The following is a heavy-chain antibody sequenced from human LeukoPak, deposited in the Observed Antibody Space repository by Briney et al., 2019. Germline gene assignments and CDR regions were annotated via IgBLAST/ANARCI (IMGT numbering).Heavy chain of an antibody. CDR1: GFTFSSFL. CDR2: MNQDGSEK. V-gene: IGHV3-7*01. J-gene: IGHJ4*02. D-gene: IGHD2-8*02. Sequence: GGSLRLSCTASGFTFSSFLMTWVRQALGKGLEWVATMNQDGSEKYYVDSVKGRFTISRDNAENSLFLQMNSLRAEDTAVYYCVKGGYATSWYWFYWGQGTLVTVSS. CDR3: VKGGYATSWYWFY.